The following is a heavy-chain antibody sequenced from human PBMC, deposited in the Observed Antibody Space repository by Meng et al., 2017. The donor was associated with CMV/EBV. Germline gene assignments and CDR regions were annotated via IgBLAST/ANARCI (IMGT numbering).Heavy chain of an antibody. Sequence: GESLKISCASSGFTFSSYSMNWVRPAPGKGLEWVSSISSSSSYIYYADSVKGRFTISRDNAKNSLYLQMNSLRGEDTAVYYCARAAGSLLRYYFDYWGQGTLVTVSS. CDR1: GFTFSSYS. D-gene: IGHD3-10*01. CDR3: ARAAGSLLRYYFDY. V-gene: IGHV3-21*01. CDR2: ISSSSSYI. J-gene: IGHJ4*02.